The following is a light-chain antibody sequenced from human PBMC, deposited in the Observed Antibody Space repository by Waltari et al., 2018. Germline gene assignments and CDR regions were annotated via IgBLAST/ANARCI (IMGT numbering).Light chain of an antibody. CDR2: GAS. CDR1: PSVTSIA. Sequence: ETVLTQSPGTLSLSPGERATLSCRSSPSVTSIALSWYQQKPGQAPSLLIYGASRRATGIPDRFSGSGSGTDFTLTISRLEPEDFAVYYCQHYDGLVVTFGGGTKVEI. V-gene: IGKV3-20*01. CDR3: QHYDGLVVT. J-gene: IGKJ4*01.